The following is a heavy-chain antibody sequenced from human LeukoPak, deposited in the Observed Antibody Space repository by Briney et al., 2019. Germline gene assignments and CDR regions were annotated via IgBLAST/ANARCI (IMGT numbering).Heavy chain of an antibody. CDR2: IYYSGST. Sequence: GSLRLSCAASGFTVSSNYMSWVRQPPGKGLEWIGSIYYSGSTYYNPSLKSRVTISVDTSKNQSSLKLSSVTAADTAVYYCARGGVGATKMKDAFDIWGQGTMVTVSS. J-gene: IGHJ3*02. D-gene: IGHD1-26*01. CDR1: GFTVSSNY. CDR3: ARGGVGATKMKDAFDI. V-gene: IGHV4-39*07.